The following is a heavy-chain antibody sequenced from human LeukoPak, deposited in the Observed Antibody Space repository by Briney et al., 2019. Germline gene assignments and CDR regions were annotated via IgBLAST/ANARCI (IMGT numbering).Heavy chain of an antibody. CDR1: GFTFSSYW. CDR2: INTDGSST. Sequence: GGSLRLSGAASGFTFSSYWMHWVRQAPGKGLVWVSRINTDGSSTSYADSVKGRFTISRDNAKNTLYLQMNSLRAEDTAVYYCTKEGGLYDSGGYFDYWGQGTLVTVSS. CDR3: TKEGGLYDSGGYFDY. J-gene: IGHJ4*02. V-gene: IGHV3-74*01. D-gene: IGHD3-3*01.